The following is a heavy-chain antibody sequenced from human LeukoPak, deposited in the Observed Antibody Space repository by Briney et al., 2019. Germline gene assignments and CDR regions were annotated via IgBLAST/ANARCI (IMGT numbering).Heavy chain of an antibody. CDR2: ITTYNGDT. J-gene: IGHJ4*02. D-gene: IGHD3-10*01. CDR1: GYTFTTYC. Sequence: GASVKVSCKASGYTFTTYCLSWLRQAPGQGLEWIGWITTYNGDTDYAQKLQGRVTMTADTSTSTAYMELRSLRSDDTAVYYCAIVLPYFGYWGQGTLLTVSS. V-gene: IGHV1-18*01. CDR3: AIVLPYFGY.